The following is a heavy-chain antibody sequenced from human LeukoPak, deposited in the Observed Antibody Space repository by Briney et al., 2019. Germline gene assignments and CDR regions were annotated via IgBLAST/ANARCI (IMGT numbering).Heavy chain of an antibody. CDR1: GFTFDDYA. J-gene: IGHJ4*02. CDR3: ATAPDSSGYLDYFDY. D-gene: IGHD3-22*01. CDR2: ISWNSGSI. V-gene: IGHV3-9*01. Sequence: GRSLRLSCAASGFTFDDYAMHWVRQAPGKGLEWVSGISWNSGSIGYADSVKGRFTISRDNAKNSLYLQMNSLRAEDTALYYCATAPDSSGYLDYFDYWGQGTLVTVSS.